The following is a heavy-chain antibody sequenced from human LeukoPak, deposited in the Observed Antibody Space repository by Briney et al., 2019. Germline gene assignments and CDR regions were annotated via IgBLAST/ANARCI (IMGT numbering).Heavy chain of an antibody. CDR3: ARADIALGAFDI. V-gene: IGHV1-2*02. CDR2: INPNSGGT. Sequence: ASVKVTCKASGYTFTGYYMHWVRQAPGQGLEWMGWINPNSGGTNYAQKFQGRVTMTRDTSISTAYMELSRLRSDDTAVYYCARADIALGAFDIWGQGTMVTVSS. CDR1: GYTFTGYY. D-gene: IGHD5-12*01. J-gene: IGHJ3*02.